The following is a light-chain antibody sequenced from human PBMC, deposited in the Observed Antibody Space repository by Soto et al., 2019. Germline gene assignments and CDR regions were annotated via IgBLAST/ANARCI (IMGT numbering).Light chain of an antibody. V-gene: IGKV1-5*01. Sequence: DIQMTQSPSTLSASIGDRVTLTCRASQSLTGRLAWYQQKPGRTPKLLIYDVSIFESGVPSRFSGSESGTDFTLTISRLRPDDFATFYCQQYQVYPDTFGQGTRLDI. CDR3: QQYQVYPDT. CDR1: QSLTGR. CDR2: DVS. J-gene: IGKJ2*01.